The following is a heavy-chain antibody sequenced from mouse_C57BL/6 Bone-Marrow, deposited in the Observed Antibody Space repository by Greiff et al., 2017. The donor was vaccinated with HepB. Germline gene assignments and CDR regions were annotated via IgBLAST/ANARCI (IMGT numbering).Heavy chain of an antibody. CDR2: ISSGSSTI. D-gene: IGHD1-1*01. CDR3: ATVVAGDYYAMDY. V-gene: IGHV5-17*01. CDR1: GFTFSDYG. J-gene: IGHJ4*01. Sequence: EVQLQESGGGLVKPGGSLKLSCAASGFTFSDYGMHWVRQAPEKGLEWVAYISSGSSTIYYADTVKGRFTISRDNAKNTLFLQMTSLRSEDTAMYYCATVVAGDYYAMDYWGQGTSVTVSS.